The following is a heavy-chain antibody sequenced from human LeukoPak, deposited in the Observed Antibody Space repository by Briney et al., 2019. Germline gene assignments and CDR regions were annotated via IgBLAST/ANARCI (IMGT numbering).Heavy chain of an antibody. V-gene: IGHV1-8*01. CDR2: MNPNSGNT. CDR1: GYIFTSYD. CDR3: ARGSALSDYSSPGVDY. J-gene: IGHJ4*02. D-gene: IGHD4-11*01. Sequence: ASVKVSCKAPGYIFTSYDINWVRQATGQGLEWMGWMNPNSGNTGYAQKFQGRVTMTGNTSISTAYMELSSLTSEDTAVYYCARGSALSDYSSPGVDYWGQGTLVTVSS.